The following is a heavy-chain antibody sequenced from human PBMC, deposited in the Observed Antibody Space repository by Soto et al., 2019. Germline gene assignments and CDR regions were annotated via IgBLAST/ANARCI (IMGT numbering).Heavy chain of an antibody. V-gene: IGHV1-18*01. Sequence: QVQLVQSGAEVKNSGASVKVSCKASGYTFTSYGFSWVRQAPGQGLEWMGWISASNGNTNYAQKLQGRVTMTTDTSTGTAYMELRSLRSDDTATYYCARDLGYYDSSGYYPKYFQHWGQGTLVTVSS. CDR3: ARDLGYYDSSGYYPKYFQH. CDR2: ISASNGNT. J-gene: IGHJ1*01. D-gene: IGHD3-22*01. CDR1: GYTFTSYG.